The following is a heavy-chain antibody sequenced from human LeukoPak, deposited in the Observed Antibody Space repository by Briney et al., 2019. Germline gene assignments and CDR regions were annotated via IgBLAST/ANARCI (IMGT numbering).Heavy chain of an antibody. CDR1: GGSITDTNYY. Sequence: SETLSLTCSVSGGSITDTNYYWAWIRQPPGKGLEWIANIYYTGTTYYNPSLKSRVTISVDTSNNQFSLKLSSTTAADTAVYYCARVDYGDYDNWFDPWGQGTLVTVSS. J-gene: IGHJ5*02. CDR2: IYYTGTT. D-gene: IGHD4-17*01. V-gene: IGHV4-39*01. CDR3: ARVDYGDYDNWFDP.